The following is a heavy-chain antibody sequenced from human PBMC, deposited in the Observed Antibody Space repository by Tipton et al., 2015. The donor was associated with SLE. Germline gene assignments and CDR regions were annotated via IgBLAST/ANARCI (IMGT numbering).Heavy chain of an antibody. Sequence: TLSLTCTVSAGSISSYYWSWIRQPPGKGLEWIGDIYYSGSTNYNPSLKSRVTISIDTSKNHFSPKVNSVTAADTAVYYCARGYYYYMDVWGKGTTVTVPS. CDR3: ARGYYYYMDV. V-gene: IGHV4-59*01. CDR1: AGSISSYY. CDR2: IYYSGST. J-gene: IGHJ6*03.